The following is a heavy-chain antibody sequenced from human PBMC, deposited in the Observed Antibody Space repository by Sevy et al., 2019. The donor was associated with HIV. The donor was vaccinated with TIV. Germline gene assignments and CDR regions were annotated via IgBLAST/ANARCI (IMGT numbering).Heavy chain of an antibody. CDR2: ISSSRYTI. CDR3: ARGPRWYYFDY. D-gene: IGHD2-15*01. J-gene: IGHJ4*02. Sequence: GGSLRLSCAASGFTFSSYSMNWVRQAPGKGLEWVSYISSSRYTIYYADPVTGRFTISRDNVKNSLYLQMNSLRAEDTAVYYCARGPRWYYFDYWGQGTLVTVSS. V-gene: IGHV3-48*01. CDR1: GFTFSSYS.